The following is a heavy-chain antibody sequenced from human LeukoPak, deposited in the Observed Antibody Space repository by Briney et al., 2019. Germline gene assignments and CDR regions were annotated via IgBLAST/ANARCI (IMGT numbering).Heavy chain of an antibody. V-gene: IGHV1-18*01. J-gene: IGHJ5*02. CDR1: LYTVNNYF. CDR2: ISPHRHTT. CDR3: GRDKSFYH. Sequence: ASVKVSCKPSLYTVNNYFLWWVPPAPGPGLEWVGWISPHRHTTHYAEKVQGRVTMTTDTSTTTVYMELRSLRSDDTAVYFCGRDKSFYHWGQGTPVTVSS.